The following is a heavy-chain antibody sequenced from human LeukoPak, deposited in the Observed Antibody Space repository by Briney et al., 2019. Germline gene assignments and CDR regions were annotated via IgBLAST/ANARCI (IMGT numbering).Heavy chain of an antibody. CDR3: VHSGGTSGWAPNS. Sequence: GGSLRLSCSVSGFTISSHYMAWVRQVPGKGPEWVSLIHSGGSTYYADSVKGRFTISRDSAKNSLYLQMNTLRAEDTALYYCVHSGGTSGWAPNSWGQGTLVTVSS. CDR2: IHSGGST. CDR1: GFTISSHY. V-gene: IGHV3-53*05. D-gene: IGHD6-25*01. J-gene: IGHJ4*02.